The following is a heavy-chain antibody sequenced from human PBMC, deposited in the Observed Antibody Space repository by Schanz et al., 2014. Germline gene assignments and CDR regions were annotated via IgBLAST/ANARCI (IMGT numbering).Heavy chain of an antibody. D-gene: IGHD6-19*01. J-gene: IGHJ3*02. CDR1: GFSFSSYS. V-gene: IGHV3-48*01. CDR3: AKCIGWYGRCAFAI. Sequence: EVQLVESGGGLVQPGESLRLSCAVSGFSFSSYSMSWVRQAPGKGLEWIAYISSGGTTIYYADSVKGRFTISRDNAKSSLYLQMNSLIAEDTSVYYWAKCIGWYGRCAFAIWGQGTMVTVSS. CDR2: ISSGGTTI.